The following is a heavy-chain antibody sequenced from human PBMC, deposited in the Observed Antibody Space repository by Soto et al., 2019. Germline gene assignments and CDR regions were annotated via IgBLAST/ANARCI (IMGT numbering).Heavy chain of an antibody. CDR3: ARGQVVAVAGRRFDP. D-gene: IGHD6-19*01. J-gene: IGHJ5*02. CDR2: IYHSGST. Sequence: QVQLQESGPGLVKPSGTLSLTCAVSSGSISSSNWWSWVRQPPGKGLEWIGEIYHSGSTNYNPSLKSRVTISVDKSKSQFSLTLGSVTAADTAVYYCARGQVVAVAGRRFDPWGQGTLVTVSS. CDR1: SGSISSSNW. V-gene: IGHV4-4*02.